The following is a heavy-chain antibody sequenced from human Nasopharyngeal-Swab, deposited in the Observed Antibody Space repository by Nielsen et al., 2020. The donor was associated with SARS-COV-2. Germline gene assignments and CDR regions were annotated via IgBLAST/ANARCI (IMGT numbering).Heavy chain of an antibody. CDR1: GFTFDDYA. CDR3: AREPRGYCSGGSCYFVGRAFDI. Sequence: SLKISCAASGFTFDDYAMHWVRQAPGKGLEWVSGISWNSGSIGYADSVKGRFTISRDNAKNSLYLQMNSLRAEDTAVYYCAREPRGYCSGGSCYFVGRAFDIWGQGTMVTVSS. D-gene: IGHD2-15*01. CDR2: ISWNSGSI. V-gene: IGHV3-9*01. J-gene: IGHJ3*02.